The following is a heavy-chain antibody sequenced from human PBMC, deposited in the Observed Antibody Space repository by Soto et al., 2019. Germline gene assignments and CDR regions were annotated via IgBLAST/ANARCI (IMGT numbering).Heavy chain of an antibody. Sequence: PGGSLRLSCAASGFTFSSYEMHWVRQAPGKGLEWVAFTSYDGSNNYYADSVKRRFTMSRDNPKKLLYLQMNSLRAEDTAVYYCVRRSTVSYYGMDVWGQGTTVTVSS. CDR1: GFTFSSYE. CDR3: VRRSTVSYYGMDV. V-gene: IGHV3-30*04. D-gene: IGHD4-17*01. CDR2: TSYDGSNN. J-gene: IGHJ6*02.